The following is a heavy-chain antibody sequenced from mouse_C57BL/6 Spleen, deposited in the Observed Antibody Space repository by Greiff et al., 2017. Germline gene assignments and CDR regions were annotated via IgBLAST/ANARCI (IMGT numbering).Heavy chain of an antibody. CDR1: GYTFTSYD. CDR3: ARWRVITTVVAWYFDV. CDR2: IYPRDGST. J-gene: IGHJ1*03. Sequence: VQLVESGPELVKPGASVKLSCKASGYTFTSYDINWVKQRPGQGLAWIGWIYPRDGSTKYNAKFKGKATLTVDTSSSTAYMELHSLTSEDSAVYFCARWRVITTVVAWYFDVWGTGTTVTVSS. V-gene: IGHV1-85*01. D-gene: IGHD1-1*01.